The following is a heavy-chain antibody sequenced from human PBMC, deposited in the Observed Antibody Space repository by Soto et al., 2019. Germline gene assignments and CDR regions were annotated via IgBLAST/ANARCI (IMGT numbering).Heavy chain of an antibody. J-gene: IGHJ4*02. D-gene: IGHD5-18*01. V-gene: IGHV1-46*01. CDR2: INPSGGST. CDR1: GYTFTSYY. Sequence: ASVKVSCKASGYTFTSYYMHWVRQAPGQGLEWMGIINPSGGSTSYAQKFQGRVTMTRDTSTSTVYMELSSLRSEDTAVYYCARGLRVGGYSYGYCLGYWGQGTLVTVSS. CDR3: ARGLRVGGYSYGYCLGY.